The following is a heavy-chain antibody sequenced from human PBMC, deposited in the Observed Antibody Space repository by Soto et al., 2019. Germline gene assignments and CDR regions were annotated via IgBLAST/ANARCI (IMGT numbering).Heavy chain of an antibody. CDR3: AREPGLGVGQIDY. D-gene: IGHD6-19*01. Sequence: PSETLSLTCTVSGASVTGFYWSWIRQPPGKGLEWIGYVFHSGSSNYNPSLKSRVTISVDTSKSQISLRLTSVTAADTAVYYCAREPGLGVGQIDYWGQGTLVTVSS. V-gene: IGHV4-59*02. J-gene: IGHJ4*02. CDR2: VFHSGSS. CDR1: GASVTGFY.